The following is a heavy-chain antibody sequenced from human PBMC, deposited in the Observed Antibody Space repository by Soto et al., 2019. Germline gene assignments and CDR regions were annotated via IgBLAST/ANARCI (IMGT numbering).Heavy chain of an antibody. D-gene: IGHD3-10*01. Sequence: SETLSLTCTVSGGSISSGDYYWSWTRQPPGKGLEWIGYIYYSGSTYYNPSLKSRVTISVDTSKNQFSLKLSSVTAADTAVYYCARAQGSGFLVSWGQGTLVTSPQ. CDR1: GGSISSGDYY. V-gene: IGHV4-30-4*01. J-gene: IGHJ4*02. CDR2: IYYSGST. CDR3: ARAQGSGFLVS.